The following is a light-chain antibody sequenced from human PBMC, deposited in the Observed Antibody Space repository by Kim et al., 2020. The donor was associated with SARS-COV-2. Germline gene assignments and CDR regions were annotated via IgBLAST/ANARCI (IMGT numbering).Light chain of an antibody. J-gene: IGLJ2*01. CDR2: DVS. CDR3: SSYTSSSTLVV. Sequence: QSITISCTGTSSDVGGYNHVSWYQQHPGKAPKLMIYDVSNRPSGVSNRFSGSKSGNTASLTISGLQAEDEADYYCSSYTSSSTLVVFGGGTQLTVL. CDR1: SSDVGGYNH. V-gene: IGLV2-14*03.